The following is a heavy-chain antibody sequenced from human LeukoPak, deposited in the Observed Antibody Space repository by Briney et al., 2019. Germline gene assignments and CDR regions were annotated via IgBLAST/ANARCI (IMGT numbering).Heavy chain of an antibody. V-gene: IGHV3-21*01. CDR2: ISSGSNYI. CDR3: ARESAPYYYDSSGFRVLRYFDL. D-gene: IGHD3-22*01. J-gene: IGHJ2*01. CDR1: GFTFSTYT. Sequence: PGGSLRLSCAASGFTFSTYTMNWVRQAPGKGLEWVSSISSGSNYIHYADSLKGRFTVSRDNAKNSLYLQMNSLSAEDTAVYYCARESAPYYYDSSGFRVLRYFDLWGRGTLVTVSS.